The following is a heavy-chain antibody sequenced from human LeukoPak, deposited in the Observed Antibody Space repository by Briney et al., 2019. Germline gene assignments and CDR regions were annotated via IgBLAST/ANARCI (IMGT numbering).Heavy chain of an antibody. Sequence: GGSLRLSCAASGFTVSSNYMSWVRQAPGKGLEWVSVIYSGGSTYYAGSVKGRFTISRHNSKNTLYLQMNSLRAEDTAVYYCARAPTYDILTGYYNVGAFDIWGQGTMVTVSS. V-gene: IGHV3-53*04. CDR2: IYSGGST. D-gene: IGHD3-9*01. J-gene: IGHJ3*02. CDR3: ARAPTYDILTGYYNVGAFDI. CDR1: GFTVSSNY.